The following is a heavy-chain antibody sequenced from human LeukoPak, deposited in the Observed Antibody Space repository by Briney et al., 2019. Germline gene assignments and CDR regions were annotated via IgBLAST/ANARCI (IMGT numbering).Heavy chain of an antibody. V-gene: IGHV1-18*01. CDR2: ISAYNGNT. Sequence: ASVKVSCKASGYTFTSYGISWVRQAPGQGLEWMGWISAYNGNTNYAQKLQGRVTMTTDTSTSTAYMELRSLRSDDTAVYYCARSLNQWSITMIFFDYWGQGTLVTVSS. J-gene: IGHJ4*02. CDR3: ARSLNQWSITMIFFDY. CDR1: GYTFTSYG. D-gene: IGHD3-22*01.